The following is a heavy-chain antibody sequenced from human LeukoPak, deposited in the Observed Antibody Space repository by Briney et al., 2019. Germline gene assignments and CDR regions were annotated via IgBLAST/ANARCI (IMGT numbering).Heavy chain of an antibody. CDR3: ATAIVVVVASTAAFDI. Sequence: ASVKVSCKVSGYTLTELSMHWVRQAPGKGLEWMGGFDPEDGETIYAQKFQGRVTMTKDTSTDTAYMELTSLRSEDTAVYYCATAIVVVVASTAAFDIWGQGTMVTVSS. D-gene: IGHD2-15*01. CDR1: GYTLTELS. V-gene: IGHV1-24*01. J-gene: IGHJ3*02. CDR2: FDPEDGET.